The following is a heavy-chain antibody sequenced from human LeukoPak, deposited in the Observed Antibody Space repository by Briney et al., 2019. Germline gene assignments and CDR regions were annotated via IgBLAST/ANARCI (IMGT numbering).Heavy chain of an antibody. V-gene: IGHV3-23*01. J-gene: IGHJ4*02. CDR2: VSSSGATT. CDR1: GFNFETYS. D-gene: IGHD2-2*01. Sequence: GGSLRLSCSASGFNFETYSLAWVRQTPGSGPEWVSTVSSSGATTYYADSVKGRFTVSRDNSKNTLFLQMSNLRAEDTAVYYCARYGVSSSTSYIDFWGQGTLVTVSS. CDR3: ARYGVSSSTSYIDF.